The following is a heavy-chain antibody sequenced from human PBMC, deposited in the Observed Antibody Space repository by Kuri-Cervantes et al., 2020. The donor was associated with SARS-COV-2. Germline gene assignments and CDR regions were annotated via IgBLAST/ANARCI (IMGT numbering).Heavy chain of an antibody. CDR3: ARVTLIIVPRECRFDY. J-gene: IGHJ4*02. V-gene: IGHV4-39*07. CDR2: IYYSGTT. CDR1: GGSISSGGYY. D-gene: IGHD3-22*01. Sequence: SETLSLTCTVSGGSISSGGYYWSWIRQPPGKGLEWIGNIYYSGTTYYNPSLKSRATISVDTSKNQFSLRLSSVTAADTAVYYCARVTLIIVPRECRFDYWGQGALVTVSS.